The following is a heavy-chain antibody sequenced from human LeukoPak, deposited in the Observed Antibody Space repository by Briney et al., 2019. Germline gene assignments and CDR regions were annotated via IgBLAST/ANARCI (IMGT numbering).Heavy chain of an antibody. CDR2: INPNSDGT. CDR1: GYTFTGYY. V-gene: IGHV1-2*02. CDR3: ATDSVGATYFEY. Sequence: GASVKVSCKASGYTFTGYYMHWVRQAPGQGLEWMGWINPNSDGTNYAQNFQGRVTMIRDTSISTAYMELSSLRSEDTALYYCATDSVGATYFEYWGQGTLVTVSS. J-gene: IGHJ4*02. D-gene: IGHD1-26*01.